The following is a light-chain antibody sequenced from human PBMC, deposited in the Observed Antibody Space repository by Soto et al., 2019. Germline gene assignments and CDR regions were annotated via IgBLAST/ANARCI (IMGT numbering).Light chain of an antibody. V-gene: IGKV3-20*01. CDR3: QQYGSSPTYT. Sequence: EIVLTQSPGTLSLSPGERATLSCRASQSVSSSYLAWYQQKPGQAPRLLIYGASSRATGLPDRFSGSGSGTDFTLTISRLEPEDFAVYYCQQYGSSPTYTFGQGTKQEIK. CDR1: QSVSSSY. J-gene: IGKJ2*01. CDR2: GAS.